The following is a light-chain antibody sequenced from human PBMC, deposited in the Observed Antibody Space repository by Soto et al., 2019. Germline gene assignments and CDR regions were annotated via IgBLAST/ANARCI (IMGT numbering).Light chain of an antibody. J-gene: IGLJ3*02. CDR3: QAYDSSLSGYGV. CDR1: SSNIGAGYD. V-gene: IGLV1-40*01. Sequence: QSVLTQPPSVSGAPGQRVTISCTGSSSNIGAGYDVHWYQQLPGTAPKLLIYGNSNRPTGVPDRFSGSKSGTSASLATTGLQGEDEADYSCQAYDSSLSGYGVFGGGTKLTVL. CDR2: GNS.